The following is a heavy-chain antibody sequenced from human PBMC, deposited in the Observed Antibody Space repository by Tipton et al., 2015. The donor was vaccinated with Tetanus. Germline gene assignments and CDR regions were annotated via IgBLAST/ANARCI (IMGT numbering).Heavy chain of an antibody. D-gene: IGHD1-26*01. Sequence: TLSLTCNVSGASINAGGYLWTWVRQHSGKGLEWIGNIYYTALTSYTPSLSGRVTISVDTSKNQFSLSLTSVTAADTAVYYCARGLPREPWYFDDWGQGMQVTVSS. V-gene: IGHV4-31*03. J-gene: IGHJ4*02. CDR1: GASINAGGYL. CDR2: IYYTALT. CDR3: ARGLPREPWYFDD.